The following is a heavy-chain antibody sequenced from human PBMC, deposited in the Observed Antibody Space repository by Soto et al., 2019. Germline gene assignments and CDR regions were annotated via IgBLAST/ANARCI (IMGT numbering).Heavy chain of an antibody. J-gene: IGHJ4*02. CDR1: GVSVSSGSFY. CDR2: GSYSGTT. CDR3: ARGATVTQYDY. Sequence: QVQLQESGPGLVKPSETLSLTCTVSGVSVSSGSFYWAWIRQPPGKGLEWIGFGSYSGTTNYKPYLKSRVTISVDTSRSQISLQVSSRTAADTAVYYCARGATVTQYDYWGQGTLVTVSS. D-gene: IGHD4-17*01. V-gene: IGHV4-61*01.